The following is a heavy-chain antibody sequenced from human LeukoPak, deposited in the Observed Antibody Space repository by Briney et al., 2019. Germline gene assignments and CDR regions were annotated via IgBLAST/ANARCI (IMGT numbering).Heavy chain of an antibody. V-gene: IGHV3-21*01. D-gene: IGHD4-23*01. CDR3: ARGRPHGNDY. CDR1: GFTFSSYS. Sequence: GGSLRLSCAASGFTFSSYSMNWVRQAPGKGLEWVSSISSSSSYIYYADSVKGRFTISRDNAKNSLYLQMNSLRAEGTAVYYCARGRPHGNDYWGQGTLVTVSS. J-gene: IGHJ4*02. CDR2: ISSSSSYI.